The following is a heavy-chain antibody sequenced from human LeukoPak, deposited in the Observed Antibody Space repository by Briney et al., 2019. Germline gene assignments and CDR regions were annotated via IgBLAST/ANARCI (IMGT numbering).Heavy chain of an antibody. D-gene: IGHD3-16*01. CDR2: IYPGDSDT. Sequence: GESLQISCQGSGYSFTSYWIGWVRQMPGKGLEWVGIIYPGDSDTRYSPSFQGQVTIPADKSISTAYLQWSSLKASDTAMYYCAGLGGVDAFDIWGQGTMVTVSS. V-gene: IGHV5-51*01. CDR3: AGLGGVDAFDI. J-gene: IGHJ3*02. CDR1: GYSFTSYW.